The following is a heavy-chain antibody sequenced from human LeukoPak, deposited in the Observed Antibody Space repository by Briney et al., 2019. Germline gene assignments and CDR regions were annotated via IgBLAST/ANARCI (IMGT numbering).Heavy chain of an antibody. V-gene: IGHV3-48*01. CDR2: ISSSSSTI. D-gene: IGHD3-10*01. CDR3: ARATLYYNWYFDL. CDR1: GFTFRSYD. J-gene: IGHJ2*01. Sequence: GGSLRLSCAASGFTFRSYDMSWVRQAPGKGLEWVSYISSSSSTIYYADSVKGRFTISRDNAKNSLYLQMNSLRAEDTAVYYCARATLYYNWYFDLWGRGTLVTVSS.